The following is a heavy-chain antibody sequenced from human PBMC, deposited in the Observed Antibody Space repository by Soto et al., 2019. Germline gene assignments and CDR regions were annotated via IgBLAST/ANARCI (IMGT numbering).Heavy chain of an antibody. CDR1: GYTFTSYG. CDR2: ISAYNGNT. CDR3: ASHYYDSSGYYPNYYGMDV. V-gene: IGHV1-18*01. Sequence: GASVKVSCKASGYTFTSYGISWVRQAPGQGPEWMGWISAYNGNTNYAQKLQGRVTMTTDTSTSTAYMELRSLRSDDTAVYYCASHYYDSSGYYPNYYGMDVWGQGTTVTVSS. J-gene: IGHJ6*02. D-gene: IGHD3-22*01.